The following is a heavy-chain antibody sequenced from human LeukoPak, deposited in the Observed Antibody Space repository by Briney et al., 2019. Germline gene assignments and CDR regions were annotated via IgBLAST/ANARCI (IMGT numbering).Heavy chain of an antibody. CDR1: GGSISSYY. V-gene: IGHV4-4*07. Sequence: SETLSLTCTDSGGSISSYYWSWIRQPAGKGLEWIGRIHTSGSTKYNPSLKSRVTISVDTSKKQFSLKLNSVTAADTAVYYCARGSDVLTGYYYFDYWGQGTLVTVSS. CDR2: IHTSGST. J-gene: IGHJ4*02. CDR3: ARGSDVLTGYYYFDY. D-gene: IGHD3-9*01.